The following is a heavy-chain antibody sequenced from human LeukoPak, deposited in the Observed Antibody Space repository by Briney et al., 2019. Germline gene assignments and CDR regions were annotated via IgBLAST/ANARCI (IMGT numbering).Heavy chain of an antibody. CDR3: ARVVDHDYGDYYLDY. V-gene: IGHV3-48*01. CDR2: ISSSSSTI. Sequence: QSGGSLRLSCAGSGFTFRGSAMHWVRQTPGKGLEWVSYISSSSSTIYYADSVKGRLTISRDNSKNTLYLQMNSLRAEDTAVYYCARVVDHDYGDYYLDYWGQGTLVTVPS. CDR1: GFTFRGSA. D-gene: IGHD4-17*01. J-gene: IGHJ4*02.